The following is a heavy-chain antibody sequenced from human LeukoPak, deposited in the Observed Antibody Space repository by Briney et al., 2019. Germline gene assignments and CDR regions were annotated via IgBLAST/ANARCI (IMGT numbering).Heavy chain of an antibody. Sequence: SETLSLTCAVYGGSFSGYYWSWIRQPPGKGLEWIGEINHSGSTNYNPSLKSRVAISVDTSKNQFSLKLSSVTAADTAVYYCARGTTYCSSTSCYRGYYYYYGMDVWGQGTTVTVSS. V-gene: IGHV4-34*01. CDR3: ARGTTYCSSTSCYRGYYYYYGMDV. CDR1: GGSFSGYY. D-gene: IGHD2-2*01. J-gene: IGHJ6*02. CDR2: INHSGST.